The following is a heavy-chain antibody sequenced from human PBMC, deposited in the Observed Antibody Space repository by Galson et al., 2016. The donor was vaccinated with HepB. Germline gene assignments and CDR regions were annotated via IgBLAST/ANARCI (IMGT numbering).Heavy chain of an antibody. V-gene: IGHV3-9*01. CDR1: GFTFGDHA. Sequence: SLRLSCAASGFTFGDHAMHWVRQAPGKGLEWVSGINWNSGSAGYADSVKGRFTVSRDNAKNSLYLAMNSLRAEDTAWYYCARESTIFGVVTLGDYFDYWGQGTLVTVSS. CDR3: ARESTIFGVVTLGDYFDY. CDR2: INWNSGSA. D-gene: IGHD3-3*01. J-gene: IGHJ4*02.